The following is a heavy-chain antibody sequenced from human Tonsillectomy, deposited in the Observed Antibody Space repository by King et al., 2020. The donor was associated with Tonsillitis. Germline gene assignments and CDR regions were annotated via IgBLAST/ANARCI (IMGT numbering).Heavy chain of an antibody. CDR2: IYPGDSDT. D-gene: IGHD3-3*01. CDR1: GYNFANYW. J-gene: IGHJ4*02. Sequence: QLVQSGAEVKKPGESLKISCKGSGYNFANYWIGWVRQMTGKGLEWMGIIYPGDSDTRYSPSFQGQVTISADKSISTAYLQWRSLKASDTAMYYCARGVVTPRGSFDYWGQGSLVTVSS. CDR3: ARGVVTPRGSFDY. V-gene: IGHV5-51*03.